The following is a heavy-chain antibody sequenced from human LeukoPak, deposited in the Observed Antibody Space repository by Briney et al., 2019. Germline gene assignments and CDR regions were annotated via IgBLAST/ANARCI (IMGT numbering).Heavy chain of an antibody. J-gene: IGHJ3*02. Sequence: PGGSLRLSCAASGFTFSSDAMSWVRQAPGQGLEWVSAISGSGGNTYYVDSVKGRFTISRDNSKNTLYLQMTSLRGEDTAMYYCAREGTARDAFDIWGQGTMVTVSS. V-gene: IGHV3-23*01. CDR2: ISGSGGNT. CDR3: AREGTARDAFDI. D-gene: IGHD2-21*02. CDR1: GFTFSSDA.